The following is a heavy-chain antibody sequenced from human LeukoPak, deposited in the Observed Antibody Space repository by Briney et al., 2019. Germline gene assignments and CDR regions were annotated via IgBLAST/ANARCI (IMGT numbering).Heavy chain of an antibody. CDR1: GGSISSYY. Sequence: SETLSLTCTVSGGSISSYYWSWIRQPPGKGLEWIGYIYYRGSTNYNPSLKSRVTISVDTSKNQFSLKLSSVTAADTAVYYCVGCSGGSCYSSGMGVWGQGTTVTVSS. V-gene: IGHV4-59*08. J-gene: IGHJ6*02. CDR3: VGCSGGSCYSSGMGV. D-gene: IGHD2-15*01. CDR2: IYYRGST.